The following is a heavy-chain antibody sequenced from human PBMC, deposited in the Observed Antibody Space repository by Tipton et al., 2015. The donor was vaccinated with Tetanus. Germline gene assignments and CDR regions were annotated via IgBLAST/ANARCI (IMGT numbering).Heavy chain of an antibody. D-gene: IGHD1-7*01. CDR2: IYFKGDT. CDR1: GGSISDKKYY. Sequence: TLSLTCTVSGGSISDKKYYWGWIRQPPGKGLEWIASIYFKGDTYYSPTLKSRVTIAVDTSQNVFSLRLTSVTAADTAVYYCARGHSPLYNWNFGYFDFWGQGTLVTVSS. CDR3: ARGHSPLYNWNFGYFDF. J-gene: IGHJ4*02. V-gene: IGHV4-39*02.